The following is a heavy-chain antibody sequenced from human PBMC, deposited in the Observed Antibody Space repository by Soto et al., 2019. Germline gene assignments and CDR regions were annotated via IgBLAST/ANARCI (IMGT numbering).Heavy chain of an antibody. J-gene: IGHJ4*02. D-gene: IGHD2-15*01. V-gene: IGHV3-30-3*01. CDR1: GFTFSSYA. CDR2: ISYDGSNK. CDR3: ARGRSMVVAATPFDY. Sequence: QVQLVESGGGVVQPGRSLRLSCAASGFTFSSYAMHWVRQAPGKGLEWVAVISYDGSNKYYADSVKGRFTISRDNSKNTLYLQMKSLRAEDTAVYYCARGRSMVVAATPFDYWGQGTLVTVSS.